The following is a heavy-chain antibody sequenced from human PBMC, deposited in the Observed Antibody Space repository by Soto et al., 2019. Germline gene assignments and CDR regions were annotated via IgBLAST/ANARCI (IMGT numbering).Heavy chain of an antibody. CDR2: IYYSGST. Sequence: SETLSLTCTISGGSISSGDYYWSWIRQPPGKGLEWIGYIYYSGSTYYNPSLKSRVTISVDTSKNQFSLKLSSVTAADTAVYYCAWVGRARRTSSGMRYWGQGTLVTVSS. CDR1: GGSISSGDYY. J-gene: IGHJ4*02. D-gene: IGHD3-3*01. CDR3: AWVGRARRTSSGMRY. V-gene: IGHV4-30-4*01.